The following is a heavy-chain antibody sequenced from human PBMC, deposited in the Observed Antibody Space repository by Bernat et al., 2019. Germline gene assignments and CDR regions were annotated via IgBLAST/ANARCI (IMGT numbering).Heavy chain of an antibody. V-gene: IGHV4-39*01. J-gene: IGHJ6*03. Sequence: QLQLQESGPGLVKPSETLSLTCTVSGGSFSSSSYYWDWIRQPPGRGLVWFGTIYYSGRTHYNPSLKSRVTISVDSSKNQFSLRLYSVTAAATAVYYCARHVYYYCYMGVWGKGTTVTVAS. CDR1: GGSFSSSSYY. CDR2: IYYSGRT. CDR3: ARHVYYYCYMGV.